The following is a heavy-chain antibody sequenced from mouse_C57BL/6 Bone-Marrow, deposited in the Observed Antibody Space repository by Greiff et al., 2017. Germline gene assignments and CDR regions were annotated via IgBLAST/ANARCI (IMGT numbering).Heavy chain of an antibody. V-gene: IGHV14-4*01. CDR1: GFNIKDDY. D-gene: IGHD1-1*01. Sequence: VQLQESGAELVRPGASVKLSCTASGFNIKDDYMHWVKPRPEQGLEWIGWIEPENGDTEYAPKFQGKATITADTSSNTAYLQLSSLTSEDTAVYYCTVVVFDYWGQGTTLTVSS. CDR3: TVVVFDY. CDR2: IEPENGDT. J-gene: IGHJ2*01.